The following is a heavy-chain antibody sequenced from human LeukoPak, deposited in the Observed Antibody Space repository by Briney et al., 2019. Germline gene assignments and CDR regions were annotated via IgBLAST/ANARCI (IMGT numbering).Heavy chain of an antibody. Sequence: GPSLTPSCAPSGFTSSSYGMRWVRPAPGKGRGWVSAISVRVGSTYYTDSVRGRCTISRDNSKNTRYLHMKSLRAQATAVYNCAKDDPGMYYYYYYYMDVWGKGGTVTIS. CDR3: AKDDPGMYYYYYYYMDV. CDR1: GFTSSSYG. D-gene: IGHD1-14*01. V-gene: IGHV3-23*01. CDR2: ISVRVGST. J-gene: IGHJ6*03.